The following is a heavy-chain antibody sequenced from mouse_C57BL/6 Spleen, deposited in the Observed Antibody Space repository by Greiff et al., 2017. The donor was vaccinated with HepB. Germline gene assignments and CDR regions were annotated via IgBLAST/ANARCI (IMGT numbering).Heavy chain of an antibody. J-gene: IGHJ1*03. Sequence: QVHVKQSGAELVKPGASVKLSCKASGYTFTSYWMHWVKQRPGQGLEWIGMIHPNSGSTNYNEKFKSKATLTVDKSSSTAYMQLSSLTSEDSAVYYCGGLLWYFDVWGTGTTVTVSS. CDR2: IHPNSGST. D-gene: IGHD1-1*01. CDR3: GGLLWYFDV. V-gene: IGHV1-64*01. CDR1: GYTFTSYW.